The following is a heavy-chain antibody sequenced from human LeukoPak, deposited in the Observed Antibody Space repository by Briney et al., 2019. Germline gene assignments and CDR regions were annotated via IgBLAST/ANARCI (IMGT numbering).Heavy chain of an antibody. D-gene: IGHD3-10*01. CDR2: IIPIFGTA. CDR3: ARAVRGSGSYL. Sequence: ASEKVSCKASGSTFSSYAISWLRQAPGQGLEWLGRIIPIFGTANYAQKFQGRVTITTDESTSTAYMELSSLRSEDTAVYYCARAVRGSGSYLWGQGTLVTVSS. CDR1: GSTFSSYA. V-gene: IGHV1-69*05. J-gene: IGHJ4*02.